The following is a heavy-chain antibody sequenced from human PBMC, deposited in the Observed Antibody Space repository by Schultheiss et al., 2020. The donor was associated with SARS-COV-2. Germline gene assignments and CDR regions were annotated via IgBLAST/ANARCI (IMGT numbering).Heavy chain of an antibody. CDR2: IWYDGSNK. J-gene: IGHJ4*02. CDR1: GFAFSSYV. CDR3: ARGLRGYCTNGVCSLDY. D-gene: IGHD2-8*01. Sequence: GGSLRLSCAASGFAFSSYVLHWVRRAPGKGLEWVAVIWYDGSNKYYADSVKGRFTISRDNSKNTLYLQMNSLRAEDTAVYYCARGLRGYCTNGVCSLDYWGQGTLVTVSS. V-gene: IGHV3-33*08.